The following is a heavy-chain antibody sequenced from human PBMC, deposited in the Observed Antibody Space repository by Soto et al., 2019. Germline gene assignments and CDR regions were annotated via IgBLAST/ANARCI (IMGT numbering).Heavy chain of an antibody. CDR1: GGSFSGYY. J-gene: IGHJ6*02. CDR3: ARLPRVGDGGMDV. CDR2: INHSGST. D-gene: IGHD3-10*01. V-gene: IGHV4-34*01. Sequence: SETLSLTCAVYGGSFSGYYWSWIRQPPGKGLEWIGEINHSGSTNYNPSLKSRVTISVDTSKNQFSLKLSSVTAADTAVYYCARLPRVGDGGMDVWGQGTTVTVSS.